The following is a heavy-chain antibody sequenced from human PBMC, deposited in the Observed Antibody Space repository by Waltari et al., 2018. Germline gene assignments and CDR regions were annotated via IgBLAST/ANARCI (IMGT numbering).Heavy chain of an antibody. D-gene: IGHD6-13*01. CDR1: GYTFTSYD. Sequence: QVQLVQSGAEVKKPGSSVKVSCKASGYTFTSYDINWVRQATGQGLEWMGWMNPNSGNTGYAQKFQGRVTITADKSTSAAYMELSSLRSEDTAVYYCARGSYSSSWGWFDPWGQGTLVTVSS. CDR3: ARGSYSSSWGWFDP. J-gene: IGHJ5*02. V-gene: IGHV1-8*01. CDR2: MNPNSGNT.